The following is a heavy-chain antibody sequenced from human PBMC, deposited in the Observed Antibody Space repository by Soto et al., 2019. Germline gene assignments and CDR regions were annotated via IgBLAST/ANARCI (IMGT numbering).Heavy chain of an antibody. J-gene: IGHJ4*02. D-gene: IGHD3-3*01. CDR2: VSGSGDFT. Sequence: EVQLLESGGGLVQPGGSLRLSCEASGFTFDNYDMNWVRQAPGKGLDWVSWVSGSGDFTNYADSVKGRVTISRDNSKNTLYLEMNRLRAEDTAVYYCARSVWSGYYYWAYWGQGTLVSVSP. CDR3: ARSVWSGYYYWAY. V-gene: IGHV3-23*01. CDR1: GFTFDNYD.